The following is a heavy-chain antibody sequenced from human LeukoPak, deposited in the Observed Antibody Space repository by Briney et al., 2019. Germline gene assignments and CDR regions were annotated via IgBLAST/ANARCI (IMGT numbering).Heavy chain of an antibody. D-gene: IGHD2-21*02. CDR2: IIPIFGTA. CDR1: GGTFSSYA. CDR3: AIVAYWGGDCHHYVDY. V-gene: IGHV1-69*05. Sequence: GASVKVSCKASGGTFSSYAISWVRLAPGQGLEWMGGIIPIFGTANYAQKFQGRVTITTDESTSTAYMELSSLRSEDTAVNYCAIVAYWGGDCHHYVDYWGQGTLVTVSS. J-gene: IGHJ4*02.